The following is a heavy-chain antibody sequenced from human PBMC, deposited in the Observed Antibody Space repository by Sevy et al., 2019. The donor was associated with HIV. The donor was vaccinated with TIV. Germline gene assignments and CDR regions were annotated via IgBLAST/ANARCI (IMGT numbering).Heavy chain of an antibody. V-gene: IGHV3-7*01. CDR1: GFTFSANW. D-gene: IGHD3-16*01. CDR3: VPETFGRFES. J-gene: IGHJ4*02. Sequence: GGSLRLSCAASGFTFSANWMNWVRQAPGKGLEWVANIKADGSDKQFDDSVEGRFTISRDNPKNLLFLQTNSLRVQDTAVYYLVPETFGRFESWGQRTLITVSS. CDR2: IKADGSDK.